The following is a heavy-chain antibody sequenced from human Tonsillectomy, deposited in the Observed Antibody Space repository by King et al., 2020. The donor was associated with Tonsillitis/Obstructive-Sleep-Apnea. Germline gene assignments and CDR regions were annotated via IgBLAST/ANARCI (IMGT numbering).Heavy chain of an antibody. Sequence: VQLVESGGGLVQPGGSLRLSCAASGFTFSSYAMSWVRQAPGKGLEWVSVISGSGGNTNYADSVKGRLTISRDNSKNTLYLQMNSLRAEDTAVYYCAKDRGHCSSTSCYVNSDYWGQGTLVTVSS. D-gene: IGHD2-2*01. V-gene: IGHV3-23*04. CDR3: AKDRGHCSSTSCYVNSDY. CDR1: GFTFSSYA. CDR2: ISGSGGNT. J-gene: IGHJ4*02.